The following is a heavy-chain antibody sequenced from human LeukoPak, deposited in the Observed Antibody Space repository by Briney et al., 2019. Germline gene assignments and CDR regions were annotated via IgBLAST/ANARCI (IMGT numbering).Heavy chain of an antibody. V-gene: IGHV3-9*01. Sequence: GRSLRLFCAASGFTFDDYAMHWVRQAPGKGLEWVSGISWNSDSIGYADSVKGRFTISRGNAKNSLYLQMNSLRAEDTPLYYCAKSGWYQLLSSWFDPWGQGTLVTVSS. J-gene: IGHJ5*02. D-gene: IGHD2-2*01. CDR1: GFTFDDYA. CDR3: AKSGWYQLLSSWFDP. CDR2: ISWNSDSI.